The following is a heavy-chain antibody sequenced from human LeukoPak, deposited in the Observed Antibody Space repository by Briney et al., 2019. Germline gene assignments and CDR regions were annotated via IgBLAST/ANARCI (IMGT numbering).Heavy chain of an antibody. CDR2: ISSSSGYI. J-gene: IGHJ6*03. CDR1: GFTFSSYS. D-gene: IGHD3-10*01. Sequence: GGSLRLSCAASGFTFSSYSMNWVRQAPGKGLEWVSSISSSSGYIYYADSVKGRFTISRDNSKNTLYLQMNSLRAEDTAVYYCAKDLIWFGELYPMDVWGKGTTVTISS. V-gene: IGHV3-21*01. CDR3: AKDLIWFGELYPMDV.